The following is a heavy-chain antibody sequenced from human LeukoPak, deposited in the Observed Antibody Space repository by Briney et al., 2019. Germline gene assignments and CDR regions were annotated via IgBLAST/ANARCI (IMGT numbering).Heavy chain of an antibody. D-gene: IGHD3-10*02. CDR1: GFTFSNYG. Sequence: GGTLRLSCAASGFTFSNYGMSWVRQAPGKGLEWVSTISGSGGSTYYADSVKGRFTISRDNAKNSLYLQMNSLRAEDTAVYYCAELGITMIGGVWGKGTTVTISS. V-gene: IGHV3-23*01. CDR3: AELGITMIGGV. CDR2: ISGSGGST. J-gene: IGHJ6*04.